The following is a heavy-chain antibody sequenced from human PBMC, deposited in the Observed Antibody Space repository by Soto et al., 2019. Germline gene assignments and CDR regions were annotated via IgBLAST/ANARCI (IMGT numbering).Heavy chain of an antibody. V-gene: IGHV3-74*01. D-gene: IGHD2-21*01. CDR3: VRDSLHVFDI. CDR2: INIDGSST. CDR1: GFTFSTYW. Sequence: EVQLVESGGGLVQPGGSLRLSCAVSGFTFSTYWMHWVRQAPGKGLVWVSRINIDGSSTSYADSVKGRFTISRDNAKNTLYVQKNSLRAGDAAVYYCVRDSLHVFDIWGQGTMVTVSS. J-gene: IGHJ3*02.